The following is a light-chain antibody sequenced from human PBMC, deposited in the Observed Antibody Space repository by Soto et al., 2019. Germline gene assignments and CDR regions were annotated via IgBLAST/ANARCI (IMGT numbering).Light chain of an antibody. CDR3: AAWDYSLSVRV. V-gene: IGLV1-47*01. Sequence: QSVLTQPPSASGTPGQRVTISCSGSSSNIGSNYVYWYQQLPGTAPKLLIYRNNQRPSGVPDRFSGSKSGTSASLAISGLRSEDEADYYCAAWDYSLSVRVFGTGTKLTVL. CDR2: RNN. CDR1: SSNIGSNY. J-gene: IGLJ1*01.